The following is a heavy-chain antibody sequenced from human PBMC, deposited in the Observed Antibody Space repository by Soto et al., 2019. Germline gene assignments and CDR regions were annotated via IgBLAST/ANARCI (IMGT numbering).Heavy chain of an antibody. CDR3: AKWDWGHSSSSGVVAAAGTPRQNYYYYGMDV. J-gene: IGHJ6*02. CDR2: ISGSGGST. D-gene: IGHD6-13*01. Sequence: PGGSLRLSCAASGFTFSSYAMSWVRQAPGKGLEWVSAISGSGGSTYYADSVKGRFTISRDNSKNTLYLQMNSLRAEDTAVYYCAKWDWGHSSSSGVVAAAGTPRQNYYYYGMDVWGQGTTVTVSS. CDR1: GFTFSSYA. V-gene: IGHV3-23*01.